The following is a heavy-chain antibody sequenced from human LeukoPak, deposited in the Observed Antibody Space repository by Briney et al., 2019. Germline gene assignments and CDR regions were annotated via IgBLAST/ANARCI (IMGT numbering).Heavy chain of an antibody. J-gene: IGHJ6*02. CDR1: GGSISSDF. CDR2: IYYSGSI. CDR3: ARSKGSYYYYGMDV. Sequence: SETLSLTCTVSGGSISSDFWSWIRQPPGKGLEWIGYIYYSGSIKYNPSLKSRVTISVDTSKSQFSLKLSSVTAEDTAVYYCARSKGSYYYYGMDVWGQGTTVTVSS. V-gene: IGHV4-59*01. D-gene: IGHD2-15*01.